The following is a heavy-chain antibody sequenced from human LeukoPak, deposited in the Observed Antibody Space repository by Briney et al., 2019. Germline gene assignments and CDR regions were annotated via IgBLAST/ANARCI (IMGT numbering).Heavy chain of an antibody. CDR1: GESISGFC. J-gene: IGHJ5*01. V-gene: IGHV4-59*01. CDR3: ARARGHWFDA. D-gene: IGHD3-10*01. CDR2: IYYSGST. Sequence: PSETLSLTCTVSGESISGFCLTWIRQPPGKGLEWIGSIYYSGSTNYNPSLKRRVTISVDTSKNQFSLKLSSVTAADTAVYYCARARGHWFDAWGQGTLVTVSS.